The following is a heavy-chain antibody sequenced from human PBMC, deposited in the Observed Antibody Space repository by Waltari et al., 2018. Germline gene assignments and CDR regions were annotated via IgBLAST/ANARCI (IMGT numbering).Heavy chain of an antibody. V-gene: IGHV3-74*01. D-gene: IGHD1-26*01. Sequence: EVQLLESGGTIVQPGGSLNVACEASGLNFGSSWMHWVRQTPGKGLMWVSDINYDGTQTKYADSVRGRFTISRDNAKSTLYLQMTDLRAEDTAVYFCVRARWDYLYFDTWGQGTLVTVSS. J-gene: IGHJ5*02. CDR3: VRARWDYLYFDT. CDR1: GLNFGSSW. CDR2: INYDGTQT.